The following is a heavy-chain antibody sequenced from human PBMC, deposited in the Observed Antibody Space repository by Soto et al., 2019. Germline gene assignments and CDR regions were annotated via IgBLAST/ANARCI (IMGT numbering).Heavy chain of an antibody. V-gene: IGHV3-11*01. J-gene: IGHJ3*02. Sequence: QVQLVESGGDLVKPGGSLRLSCAVSGFMFSDHSMSWIRQAPGKGLEWISYTSSTGITTFYADSVTGRFAISRDNAKNSLFRQMNSLRAEDTAVYMCARGAIYDRSGFNPFDMWGQGTVVTVSS. CDR3: ARGAIYDRSGFNPFDM. CDR2: TSSTGITT. D-gene: IGHD3-22*01. CDR1: GFMFSDHS.